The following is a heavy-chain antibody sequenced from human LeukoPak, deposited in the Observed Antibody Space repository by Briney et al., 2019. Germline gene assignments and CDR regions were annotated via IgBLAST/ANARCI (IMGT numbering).Heavy chain of an antibody. CDR1: GGSISSYY. CDR2: IYYSGST. CDR3: ARNPTDYYYGMDV. J-gene: IGHJ6*02. D-gene: IGHD1-14*01. Sequence: PSETLSLTCTVSGGSISSYYWSWIRQPPGKGLEWIGYIYYSGSTNYNPSLKSRVTISVDTSKNQFSLKLSSVTAADTAVYYCARNPTDYYYGMDVWGQATTVTVSS. V-gene: IGHV4-59*08.